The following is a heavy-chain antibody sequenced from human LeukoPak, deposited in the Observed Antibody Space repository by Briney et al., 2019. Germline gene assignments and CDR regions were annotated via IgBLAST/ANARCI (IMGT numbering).Heavy chain of an antibody. CDR3: ARDQNEYYYDSSCYSL. V-gene: IGHV4-61*01. CDR2: IYYSGST. J-gene: IGHJ4*02. CDR1: GGSVSSGSYY. D-gene: IGHD3-22*01. Sequence: SETLSLTCTVSGGSVSSGSYYWSWVRQPPGKGLEWIGYIYYSGSTNYNPSLKSRVTISVDTSKNQFSLKLSSVTAADTAVYFCARDQNEYYYDSSCYSLWGQGTLVTISS.